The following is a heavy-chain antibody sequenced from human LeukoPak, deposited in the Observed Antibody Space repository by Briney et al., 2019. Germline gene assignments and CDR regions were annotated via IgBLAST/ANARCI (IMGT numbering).Heavy chain of an antibody. D-gene: IGHD2-2*01. CDR1: GYTFPGYY. J-gene: IGHJ4*02. CDR2: INPSGGST. V-gene: IGHV1-46*01. CDR3: AGRSCGRTVFDY. Sequence: VASVKVSCKASGYTFPGYYMHWVRQAPGQGLEWMGLINPSGGSTSYAQKFQGRVTMTRDMSISTAYMELSSLRSEDTAVYYCAGRSCGRTVFDYWGQGTLVTVSS.